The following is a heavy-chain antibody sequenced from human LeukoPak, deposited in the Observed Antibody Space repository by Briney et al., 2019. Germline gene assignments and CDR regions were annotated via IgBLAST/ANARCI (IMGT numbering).Heavy chain of an antibody. D-gene: IGHD6-19*01. CDR2: ISYDGSNK. V-gene: IGHV3-30-3*01. CDR1: GFTFSSYA. J-gene: IGHJ4*02. Sequence: PGRSLRLSCAASGFTFSSYAMHWVRQAPGKGLEWVAVISYDGSNKYYADSVKGRFTISRDNSKNTLYLQMNSLRAEDTAVYYCAKDVSSDWPSAGFDYWGQGTLVTVSS. CDR3: AKDVSSDWPSAGFDY.